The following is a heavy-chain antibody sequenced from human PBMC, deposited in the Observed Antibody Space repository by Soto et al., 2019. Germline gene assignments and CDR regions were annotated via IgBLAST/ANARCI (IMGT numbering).Heavy chain of an antibody. CDR1: GYSFTDYW. D-gene: IGHD3-9*01. Sequence: GESLKISCKSPGYSFTDYWIGWVRQMPGKGLEWMGIIYPGDSDARYSPSFQGQVTIPVDTSINTAFLRWNSLTASDTAMYYCARQADYNILTGYFYYFDYWGQGSLVTVSS. CDR2: IYPGDSDA. J-gene: IGHJ4*02. V-gene: IGHV5-51*01. CDR3: ARQADYNILTGYFYYFDY.